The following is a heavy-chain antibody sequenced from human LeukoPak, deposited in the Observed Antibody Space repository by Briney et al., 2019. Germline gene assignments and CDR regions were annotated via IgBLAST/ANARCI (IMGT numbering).Heavy chain of an antibody. CDR3: ARDHRWGFDY. CDR1: GFTFSNAW. D-gene: IGHD7-27*01. J-gene: IGHJ4*02. Sequence: SGGSLRLSCAASGFTFSNAWMSWVRQAPGKGLEGVSYIRSRDRTIYYADSVKGRFTISTDNAENSLYLQMNSLRTEDTAVYYCARDHRWGFDYWGRGTLVTVSS. CDR2: IRSRDRTI. V-gene: IGHV3-48*01.